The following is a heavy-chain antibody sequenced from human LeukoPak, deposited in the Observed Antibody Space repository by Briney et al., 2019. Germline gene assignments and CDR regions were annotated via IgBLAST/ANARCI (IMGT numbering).Heavy chain of an antibody. CDR1: GGSISSGDYY. D-gene: IGHD6-13*01. Sequence: PSETLSLTCTVSGGSISSGDYYWSWIRQPPGKGLEWIGYIYYSGSTYYNPSLKSRVTISVDTSKNQFSLKLSSVTAADTAVYYCARSIAAADCFDYWGQGTLVTVSS. J-gene: IGHJ4*02. CDR2: IYYSGST. V-gene: IGHV4-30-4*08. CDR3: ARSIAAADCFDY.